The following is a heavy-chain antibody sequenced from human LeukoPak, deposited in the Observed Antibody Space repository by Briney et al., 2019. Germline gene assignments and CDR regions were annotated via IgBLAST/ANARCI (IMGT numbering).Heavy chain of an antibody. V-gene: IGHV3-74*01. CDR1: GFTFSSYW. J-gene: IGHJ4*02. Sequence: GGSLRLSCAASGFTFSSYWIHWVRQAPGKGLVWVSRINTGGSNTYYADSVKGRFTTSRDNAKNMVYLQMNSLRAEDTAVYYCLRGYSGSYWMFDSWGQGTLVTVSS. D-gene: IGHD1-26*01. CDR3: LRGYSGSYWMFDS. CDR2: INTGGSNT.